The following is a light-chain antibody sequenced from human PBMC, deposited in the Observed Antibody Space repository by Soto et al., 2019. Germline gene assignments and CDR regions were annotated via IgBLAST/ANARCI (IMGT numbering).Light chain of an antibody. J-gene: IGKJ2*01. CDR2: GAS. CDR1: QSVSSN. V-gene: IGKV3-15*01. CDR3: QQYNIWPRT. Sequence: EIVMTQSPATLSVSPGERATLSWRASQSVSSNLAWYQQKPGQAPRLLIYGASTRATGIPARFSGSGSGTEFTLTISSLQSEDFASYYCQQYNIWPRTFGQGTKLEIK.